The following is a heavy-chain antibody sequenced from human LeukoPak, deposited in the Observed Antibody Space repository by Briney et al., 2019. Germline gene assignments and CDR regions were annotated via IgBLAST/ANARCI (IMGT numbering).Heavy chain of an antibody. J-gene: IGHJ5*02. CDR2: TYHTGSP. CDR3: ARHPSSIAARSWFDP. V-gene: IGHV4-30-2*01. D-gene: IGHD6-6*01. CDR1: GGSLSSGNYY. Sequence: SQTLSLTCTVSGGSLSSGNYYWSWVRQPPGKGLESIGYTYHTGSPYYSPSLKSRVTISVDKSKNQFSLRLNSVTAADTAVYYCARHPSSIAARSWFDPWGQGTLVTVSS.